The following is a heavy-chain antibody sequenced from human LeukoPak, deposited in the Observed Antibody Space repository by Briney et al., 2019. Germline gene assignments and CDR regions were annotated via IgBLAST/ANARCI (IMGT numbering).Heavy chain of an antibody. CDR2: IGIGGDT. CDR1: GFTFGSHA. CDR3: ARVGDSWQFDY. Sequence: GGSLRLSCAASGFTFGSHAMHWIRQPTGKGLEWVSAIGIGGDTYYAGSVKGRFTISRENAENALYLHMNSLTAGDTALYYCARVGDSWQFDYWGQGTLVTVSS. J-gene: IGHJ4*02. V-gene: IGHV3-13*01. D-gene: IGHD6-13*01.